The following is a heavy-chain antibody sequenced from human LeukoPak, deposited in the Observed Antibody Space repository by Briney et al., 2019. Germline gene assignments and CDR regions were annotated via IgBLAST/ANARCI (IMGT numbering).Heavy chain of an antibody. V-gene: IGHV4-59*01. D-gene: IGHD4/OR15-4a*01. CDR3: ARRPPLHDYDASYYKDA. Sequence: PSETLSLTCTVSGGSISGYYWSWIRQPPGKGLEWIGYIYYSGSTNYNPSLKSRVTISVDTSKNQFSLKLSSVTAADTAVYYCARRPPLHDYDASYYKDAWGKGTTVTVSS. CDR1: GGSISGYY. J-gene: IGHJ6*03. CDR2: IYYSGST.